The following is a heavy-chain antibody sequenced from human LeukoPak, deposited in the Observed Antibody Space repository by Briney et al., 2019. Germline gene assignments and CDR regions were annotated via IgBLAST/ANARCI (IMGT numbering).Heavy chain of an antibody. V-gene: IGHV3-66*01. J-gene: IGHJ4*02. CDR1: GFTVSSNY. CDR2: IYSGVNT. CDR3: ARAKKQMIWEYYFDY. D-gene: IGHD1-26*01. Sequence: PGGSLRLSCAVSGFTVSSNYMSWVRQAPGKGLEWVSLIYSGVNTYYADSVKGRFTVSRDNSKNTLYLQMNSLRAEDTAVYYCARAKKQMIWEYYFDYWGQGTLVTVSS.